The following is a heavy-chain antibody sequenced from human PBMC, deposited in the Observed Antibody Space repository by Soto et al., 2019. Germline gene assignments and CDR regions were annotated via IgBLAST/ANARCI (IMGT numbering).Heavy chain of an antibody. CDR3: ARVGASFFGVASPTNNNYYLDY. V-gene: IGHV4-38-2*01. D-gene: IGHD3-3*01. Sequence: PSVTLSLTCAVSRYASTSGYYWGWILKPPGKGLEGIGIVYHSGITYYNPSLKSRVTISVDTSKNQFSLKLSSVTAADTAVYYCARVGASFFGVASPTNNNYYLDYWGQGPLVTVSS. CDR1: RYASTSGYY. J-gene: IGHJ4*02. CDR2: VYHSGIT.